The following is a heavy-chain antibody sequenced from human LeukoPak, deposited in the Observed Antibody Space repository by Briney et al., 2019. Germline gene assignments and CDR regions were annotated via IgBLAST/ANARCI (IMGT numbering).Heavy chain of an antibody. CDR1: GFSLSDYT. Sequence: GRSLTLSCPASGFSLSDYTTNWVSPPAGKGLEWVWSISSSRNSKYYARSVKGRLSVSRHNAKNLLYLHMDSLRVEHTAVYFCARDGAGTGELYSFCYLDVCGEETTGTVSS. CDR2: ISSSRNSK. D-gene: IGHD3/OR15-3a*01. J-gene: IGHJ6*03. V-gene: IGHV3-21*06. CDR3: ARDGAGTGELYSFCYLDV.